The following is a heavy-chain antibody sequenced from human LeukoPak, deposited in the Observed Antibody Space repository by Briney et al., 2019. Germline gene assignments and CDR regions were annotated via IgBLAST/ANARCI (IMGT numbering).Heavy chain of an antibody. J-gene: IGHJ1*01. V-gene: IGHV6-1*01. D-gene: IGHD5/OR15-5a*01. CDR3: ASGGAVYDVTSWRYFQE. Sequence: SQTLSLTCAISGDSVSSNRVAWYWIRQSPSRGLEWLGRTYYRSKWYNDYAVSVKGRITINPDTSKNQFSLQLNSVTPEDTAVSYGASGGAVYDVTSWRYFQEWGQGTLVTVSS. CDR1: GDSVSSNRVA. CDR2: TYYRSKWYN.